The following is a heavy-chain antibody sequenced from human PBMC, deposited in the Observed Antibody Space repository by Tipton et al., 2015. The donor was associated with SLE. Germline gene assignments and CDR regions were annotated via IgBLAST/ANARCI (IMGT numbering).Heavy chain of an antibody. V-gene: IGHV4-34*01. CDR3: ARAGSYYDY. J-gene: IGHJ4*02. CDR1: GFTFSSYS. D-gene: IGHD3-10*01. CDR2: INHSGST. Sequence: LRLSCAASGFTFSSYSMSWIRQPPGKGLEWIGEINHSGSTNYNPSLKSRVTISVDTSKNQFSLKLSSVTAADTAVYYCARAGSYYDYWGQGTLVTVSS.